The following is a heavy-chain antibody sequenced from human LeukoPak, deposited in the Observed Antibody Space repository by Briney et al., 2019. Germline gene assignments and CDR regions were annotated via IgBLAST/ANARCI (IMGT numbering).Heavy chain of an antibody. CDR3: YGGDYYYYGMDV. CDR2: FDPEDGET. Sequence: ASVKVSCKVSGYTLTELSMHWVRQAPGKGLEWMGGFDPEDGETIYAQKFQGRVTMTEDTSTDTAYMELSGLRSEDTAVYYCYGGDYYYYGMDVWGQGTTVTVSS. D-gene: IGHD4-23*01. V-gene: IGHV1-24*01. J-gene: IGHJ6*02. CDR1: GYTLTELS.